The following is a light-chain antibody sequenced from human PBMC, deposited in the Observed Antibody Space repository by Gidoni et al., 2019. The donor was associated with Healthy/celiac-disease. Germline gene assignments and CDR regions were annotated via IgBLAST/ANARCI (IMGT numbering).Light chain of an antibody. CDR2: GAF. J-gene: IGKJ4*01. Sequence: EIVMTQSPATLSVSPGEGATLSCSASHSVKRNLAWYQQKRGQAPRLVIYGAFTRATGSPGRFSGSGSGTEFTLTISSLQSEDFAFYYCQQYYDWPLTFGGGTKVEIK. V-gene: IGKV3-15*01. CDR1: HSVKRN. CDR3: QQYYDWPLT.